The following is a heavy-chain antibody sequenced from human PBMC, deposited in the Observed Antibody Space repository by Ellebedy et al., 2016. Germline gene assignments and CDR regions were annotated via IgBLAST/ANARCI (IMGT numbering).Heavy chain of an antibody. CDR3: ADGERTYYDYNRPLP. V-gene: IGHV3-23*01. Sequence: GGSLRLSXAASGFTFSSYAMSWVRQDPGKGLEWVSSISGSGGSTYYGDPVKGRFTISRDNSKSTLYLQMNSLRAEDTAVYYCADGERTYYDYNRPLPWGQGTLVTVSS. CDR1: GFTFSSYA. CDR2: ISGSGGST. D-gene: IGHD3-3*01. J-gene: IGHJ5*02.